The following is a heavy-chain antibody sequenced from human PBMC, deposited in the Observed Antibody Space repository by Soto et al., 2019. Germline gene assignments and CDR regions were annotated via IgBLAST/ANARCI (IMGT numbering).Heavy chain of an antibody. CDR3: ARSYYGSGLNWFDP. V-gene: IGHV1-18*04. J-gene: IGHJ5*02. D-gene: IGHD3-10*01. CDR1: GYTFTSYG. Sequence: QVQLVQSGAEVKKPGASVKVSCKASGYTFTSYGISWVRQAPGQGLEWMGWISAYNGNTNYAQKLQGRVTMTTDTSPRTAYMALRSLRSDDTDVSYCARSYYGSGLNWFDPWGQGTLVTVSS. CDR2: ISAYNGNT.